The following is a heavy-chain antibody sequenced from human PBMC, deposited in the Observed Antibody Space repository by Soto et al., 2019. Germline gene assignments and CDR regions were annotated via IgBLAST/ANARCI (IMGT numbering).Heavy chain of an antibody. J-gene: IGHJ4*02. CDR3: ARDYSSYGPFDY. CDR1: GFTVSSND. CDR2: IYSGGST. D-gene: IGHD5-18*01. V-gene: IGHV3-66*01. Sequence: GGSLRLSCAASGFTVSSNDMSWVRQATGKGLEWVSVIYSGGSTYYADSVKGRFTISRDNSKNTLYLQMNSLRAEDTAVYYCARDYSSYGPFDYWGQGTLVTVS.